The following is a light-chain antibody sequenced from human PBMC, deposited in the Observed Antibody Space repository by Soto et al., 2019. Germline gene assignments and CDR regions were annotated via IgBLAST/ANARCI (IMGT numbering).Light chain of an antibody. Sequence: QSVLTQPASVSGSPGQSITISCTGTSSVVGSYNYVSWYQQHPGKAPKLMIYEVRNRPSGVSDRFSGSKSGKTASLTIFGLQAEDEADYYCSSYTTSTTQVFGGGTKLTVL. J-gene: IGLJ2*01. CDR2: EVR. CDR1: SSVVGSYNY. V-gene: IGLV2-14*01. CDR3: SSYTTSTTQV.